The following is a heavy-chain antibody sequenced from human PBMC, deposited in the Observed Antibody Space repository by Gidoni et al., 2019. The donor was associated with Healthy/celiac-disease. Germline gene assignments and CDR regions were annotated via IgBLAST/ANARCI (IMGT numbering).Heavy chain of an antibody. D-gene: IGHD3-22*01. Sequence: EVQLVESGGGVVRPGGSVRPSCAAHGCPSDEYGMSWVRQAPGKGLEWVSGINWNGGSTGYADSVKGRFTISRDNAKNSLYLQMNSLRAEDTALYYCARATGDYYDSSGYPDYWGQGTLVTVSS. CDR1: GCPSDEYG. CDR2: INWNGGST. V-gene: IGHV3-20*04. CDR3: ARATGDYYDSSGYPDY. J-gene: IGHJ4*02.